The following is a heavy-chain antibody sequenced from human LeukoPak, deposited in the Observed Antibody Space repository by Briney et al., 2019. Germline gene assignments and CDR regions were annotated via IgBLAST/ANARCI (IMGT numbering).Heavy chain of an antibody. CDR3: AELGITMIGGV. CDR1: GFTSSSYN. D-gene: IGHD3-10*02. Sequence: GGSLRLSCAASGFTSSSYNMNWVRQAPGKGLEWVSYISSSGSTIYYADSVKGRFTISRDNAKNSLYLQMNSLRAEDTAVYYCAELGITMIGGVWGKGTTVTISS. V-gene: IGHV3-48*04. J-gene: IGHJ6*04. CDR2: ISSSGSTI.